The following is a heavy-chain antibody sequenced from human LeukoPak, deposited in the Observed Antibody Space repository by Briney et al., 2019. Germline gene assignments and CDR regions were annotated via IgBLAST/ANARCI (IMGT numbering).Heavy chain of an antibody. CDR1: GYTFTSYG. V-gene: IGHV1-18*01. CDR3: ARDRRTVYGSGNYYQDFDY. D-gene: IGHD3-10*01. CDR2: ISAYNGNT. J-gene: IGHJ4*02. Sequence: GASVKVSCKASGYTFTSYGISWVRQAPGQGLEWMGWISAYNGNTNYAQKLQGRVTMTTDTSTSTAYMELRSLRSDDTAVYYCARDRRTVYGSGNYYQDFDYWGQGTLVTVSS.